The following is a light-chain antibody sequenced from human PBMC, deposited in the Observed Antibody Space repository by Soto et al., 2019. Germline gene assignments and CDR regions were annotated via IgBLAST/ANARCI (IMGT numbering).Light chain of an antibody. Sequence: QSALTQPRSVSGSPGQSVTISCTGTSRYVGAYNYVSWYQQHPGKAPKLIIYDVSKWPSRVPDRFSGSKSGNTASLAISGLQAEDEADYYCCSSAGSSAVIFGGGTKVTV. CDR3: CSSAGSSAVI. CDR2: DVS. CDR1: SRYVGAYNY. V-gene: IGLV2-11*01. J-gene: IGLJ2*01.